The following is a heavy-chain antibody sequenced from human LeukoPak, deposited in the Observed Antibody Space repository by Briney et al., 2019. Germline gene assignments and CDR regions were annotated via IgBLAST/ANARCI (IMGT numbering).Heavy chain of an antibody. V-gene: IGHV3-66*01. Sequence: GGSLRLSCAASGFTVSSNYMSWVRQAPGKGLEWVSVMNSGGSTYYADSVKGRFAISRDNSKNTLYLQMNSLRAEDTAVYYCAREGYCSSTSCYLDAFDIWGQGTMVTVSS. CDR1: GFTVSSNY. CDR3: AREGYCSSTSCYLDAFDI. CDR2: MNSGGST. J-gene: IGHJ3*02. D-gene: IGHD2-2*01.